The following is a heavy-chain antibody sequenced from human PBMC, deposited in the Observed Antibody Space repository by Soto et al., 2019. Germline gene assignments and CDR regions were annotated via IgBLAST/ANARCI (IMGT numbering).Heavy chain of an antibody. CDR3: VKDDRIAAAGPLGWGMDF. V-gene: IGHV3-64D*08. D-gene: IGHD6-13*01. J-gene: IGHJ6*02. CDR2: ISSNGGST. CDR1: GFTFSSYA. Sequence: GGSLRLSCSASGFTFSSYAMHWVRQAPGKGLEYVSAISSNGGSTYYADSVKGRFTISRDNSKNTLYLQMSSLRAEDTAVYYCVKDDRIAAAGPLGWGMDFWGQGTTVTVSS.